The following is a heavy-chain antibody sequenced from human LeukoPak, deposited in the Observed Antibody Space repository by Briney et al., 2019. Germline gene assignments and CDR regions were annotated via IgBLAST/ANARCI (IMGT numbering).Heavy chain of an antibody. V-gene: IGHV1-2*02. J-gene: IGHJ4*02. CDR3: ARDRCSSTSCYPDY. Sequence: ASVKVSCKASGYTFTGYYMHWMRQAPGQGLEWMGWINPNSGGTNYAQKFQGRVTMTRDTSISTAYMELSRLRSDDTAVYYCARDRCSSTSCYPDYWGQGTLVTVSS. D-gene: IGHD2-2*01. CDR1: GYTFTGYY. CDR2: INPNSGGT.